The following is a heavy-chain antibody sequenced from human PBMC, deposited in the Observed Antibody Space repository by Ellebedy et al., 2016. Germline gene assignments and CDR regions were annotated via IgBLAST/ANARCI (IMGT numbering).Heavy chain of an antibody. Sequence: GGSLRLSXTASELNLGNYFMSWVRQAPGKGLEWVSTINGGGYTTYFADSVRGRFTISRDNSRDTLYLQMNSLRAEDTAVYYCYYGHYSASWGQGTLVTVSS. CDR1: ELNLGNYF. CDR3: YYGHYSAS. V-gene: IGHV3-23*01. D-gene: IGHD4-17*01. J-gene: IGHJ4*02. CDR2: INGGGYTT.